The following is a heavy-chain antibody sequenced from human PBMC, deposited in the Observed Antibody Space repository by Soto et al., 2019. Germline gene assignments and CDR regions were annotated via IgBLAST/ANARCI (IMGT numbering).Heavy chain of an antibody. Sequence: GGSLRLSCAASGFTLSGFSMNWVRQAPGKGLGWVSSVTSSSSSMFYADSGKGRFTISRDDARYSLFLQMNSLRADDTAVYYCAREADFASSGYVLDYWGLGTLVTVAS. CDR3: AREADFASSGYVLDY. V-gene: IGHV3-21*01. CDR1: GFTLSGFS. D-gene: IGHD3-22*01. CDR2: VTSSSSSM. J-gene: IGHJ4*02.